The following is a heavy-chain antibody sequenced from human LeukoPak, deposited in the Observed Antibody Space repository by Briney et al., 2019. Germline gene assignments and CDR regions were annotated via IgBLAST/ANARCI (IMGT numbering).Heavy chain of an antibody. CDR3: ARWVGRTAYYYGMDV. CDR2: ISGDGGST. CDR1: GFTFDDYA. V-gene: IGHV3-43*02. Sequence: GGSLRLSCAASGFTFDDYAMHWVRQAPGKGLEWVSLISGDGGSTYYADSVKGRFTISRGNSKNSLYLQMNSLRTEDTALYYCARWVGRTAYYYGMDVWGQGTTVTVSS. D-gene: IGHD1-26*01. J-gene: IGHJ6*02.